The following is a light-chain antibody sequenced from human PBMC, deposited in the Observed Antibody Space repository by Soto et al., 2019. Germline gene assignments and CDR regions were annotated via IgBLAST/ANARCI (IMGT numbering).Light chain of an antibody. J-gene: IGLJ2*01. V-gene: IGLV2-23*01. Sequence: QSVLTQPASVSGSPGQSITVSCTGTSRDVGGHSLVSWYHQNPGKAPKLVIYEDTKRPSGVSYRLSGSKSGDTASLTISGLQAEDEGDYYCCLYASRTAIFGGGTQLTVL. CDR1: SRDVGGHSL. CDR2: EDT. CDR3: CLYASRTAI.